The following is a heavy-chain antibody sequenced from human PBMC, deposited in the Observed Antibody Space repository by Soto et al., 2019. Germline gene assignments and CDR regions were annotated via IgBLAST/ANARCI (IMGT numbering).Heavy chain of an antibody. Sequence: SETLSLTCAVSGYSISSDNWWVWIRQSPGKGLEWIGYIHYSGSTYYNPSLKSRLTMSVDTSKNQFSLEVSSVTAVDTAVYYCATKGNGIYYFDYWGQGTLVTVSS. V-gene: IGHV4-28*01. CDR1: GYSISSDNW. CDR3: ATKGNGIYYFDY. CDR2: IHYSGST. J-gene: IGHJ4*02. D-gene: IGHD1-26*01.